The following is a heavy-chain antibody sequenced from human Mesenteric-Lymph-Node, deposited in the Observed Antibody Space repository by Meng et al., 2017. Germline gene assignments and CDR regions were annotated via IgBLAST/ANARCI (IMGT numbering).Heavy chain of an antibody. V-gene: IGHV1-18*01. J-gene: IGHJ4*02. Sequence: ASVKVSCKASGFSFSNYFIAWVRQAPGQGLEWMGWISLSNRKTKYTEKLQGRVTMTTDTSTNTAYVELRSLTSDDTAMYYCARGFGEDFNGNHFFVDWGQGTLVTVSS. CDR1: GFSFSNYF. CDR2: ISLSNRKT. CDR3: ARGFGEDFNGNHFFVD. D-gene: IGHD3-10*01.